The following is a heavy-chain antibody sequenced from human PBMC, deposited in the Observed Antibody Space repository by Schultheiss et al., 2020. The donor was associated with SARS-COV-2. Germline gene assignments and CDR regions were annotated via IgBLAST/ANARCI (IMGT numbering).Heavy chain of an antibody. CDR2: ISYDGSNK. CDR3: ARDLAGQWLKF. Sequence: GGSLRLSCAASGFPFSGYDMNWVRQAPGKGLEWVAVISYDGSNKYYADSVKGRFTISRDNSKNTLYLQMNSLRAEDTAVYYCARDLAGQWLKFWGQGTMVTVSS. J-gene: IGHJ3*01. CDR1: GFPFSGYD. D-gene: IGHD6-19*01. V-gene: IGHV3-30*03.